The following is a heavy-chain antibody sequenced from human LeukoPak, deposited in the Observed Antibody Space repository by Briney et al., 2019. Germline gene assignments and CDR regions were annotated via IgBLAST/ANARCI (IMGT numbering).Heavy chain of an antibody. D-gene: IGHD6-13*01. CDR2: ISGSGGST. V-gene: IGHV3-23*01. J-gene: IGHJ6*02. Sequence: GGSLRLSCAASGFTFSSYAMSWVRQAPGKGMEWVSAISGSGGSTYYADSVKGRFTISRDNSKNTPYLQMNSLRAEDTAVYYCAKDAAAAVGLGYYYYGMDVWGQGTTVTVSS. CDR3: AKDAAAAVGLGYYYYGMDV. CDR1: GFTFSSYA.